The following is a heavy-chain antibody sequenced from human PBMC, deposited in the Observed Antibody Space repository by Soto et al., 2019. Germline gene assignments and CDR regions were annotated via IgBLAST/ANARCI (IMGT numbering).Heavy chain of an antibody. CDR3: ARQQLGYYYGMDV. D-gene: IGHD6-13*01. CDR1: GFAFDDYV. V-gene: IGHV3-9*01. CDR2: ISWNSGSI. Sequence: RLSCAASGFAFDDYVMHWVRQPPGRGLEWVSGISWNSGSIGYADSVKGRFTISRDNAKNSLYLQMNSLRAEDTALYYCARQQLGYYYGMDVLGQGTTVPSP. J-gene: IGHJ6*02.